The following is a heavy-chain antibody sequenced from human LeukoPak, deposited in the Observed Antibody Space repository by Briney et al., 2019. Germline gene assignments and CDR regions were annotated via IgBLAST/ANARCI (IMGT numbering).Heavy chain of an antibody. Sequence: ASVKVSCKASGGTFSSYAISWVRQAPGQGLEWMGWISAYNGNTNYAQKFQGRVTMTTDTSTSTAYMELRSLRSDDTAVYYCAKLQSGYYGMDVWGQGTTVTVSS. CDR2: ISAYNGNT. J-gene: IGHJ6*02. D-gene: IGHD4-11*01. CDR3: AKLQSGYYGMDV. V-gene: IGHV1-18*01. CDR1: GGTFSSYA.